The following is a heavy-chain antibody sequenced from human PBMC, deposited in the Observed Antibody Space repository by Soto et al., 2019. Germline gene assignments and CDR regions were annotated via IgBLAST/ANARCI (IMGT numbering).Heavy chain of an antibody. V-gene: IGHV4-34*01. J-gene: IGHJ6*02. CDR3: ARAVPASRYCISIDCPRSGMDV. CDR1: GGSFSGYY. CDR2: INHSGST. Sequence: SETLSLTCAVYGGSFSGYYWSWVRQPPGKGLEWIAEINHSGSTNYNPSLNIRVTISVDTSKNYFSLTLSLMTAADTAGSYCARAVPASRYCISIDCPRSGMDVWGQGTTVTVSS. D-gene: IGHD2-2*01.